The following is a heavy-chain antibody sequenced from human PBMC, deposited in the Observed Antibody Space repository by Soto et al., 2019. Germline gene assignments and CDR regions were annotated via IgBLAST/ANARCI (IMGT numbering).Heavy chain of an antibody. D-gene: IGHD5-18*01. V-gene: IGHV4-61*01. CDR2: IYYSGST. CDR1: GGSVSSGSYY. Sequence: SETLSLTCTVSGGSVSSGSYYWSWIRQPPGKGLEWIGYIYYSGSTNYNPSLKSRVTISVDTSKNQFSLKLSSVTAADTAVYYCARVPVDTAMVNYFDYWGQGTLVTDSS. CDR3: ARVPVDTAMVNYFDY. J-gene: IGHJ4*02.